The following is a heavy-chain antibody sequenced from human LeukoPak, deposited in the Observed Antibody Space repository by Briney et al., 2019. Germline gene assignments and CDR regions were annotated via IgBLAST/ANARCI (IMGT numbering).Heavy chain of an antibody. CDR1: GFTFSSYA. Sequence: GGSLRLSCTASGFTFSSYAMSWVRQAPGKGLEWVSAISGSSGSTYYTDSVKGRFTISGDNSKNTLYLQMSSLRAEDTAIYYCAKSTYSSSCSSFDYWGQGTLVTVSS. V-gene: IGHV3-23*01. J-gene: IGHJ4*02. CDR3: AKSTYSSSCSSFDY. D-gene: IGHD6-13*01. CDR2: ISGSSGST.